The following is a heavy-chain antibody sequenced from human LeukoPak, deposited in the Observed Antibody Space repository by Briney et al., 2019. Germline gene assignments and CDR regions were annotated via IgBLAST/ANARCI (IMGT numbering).Heavy chain of an antibody. V-gene: IGHV4-30-2*01. CDR2: IYHSGST. CDR3: ASYSSGWYFDY. CDR1: GGSISSGGYY. Sequence: SETLSLTCTVSGGSISSGGYYWSWIRQPPGKGLEWIGYIYHSGSTYYNPSLKSRVTISVDRSKNQFSLKLSSVTAADTAVYYCASYSSGWYFDYWGQGTLVTVSS. J-gene: IGHJ4*02. D-gene: IGHD6-19*01.